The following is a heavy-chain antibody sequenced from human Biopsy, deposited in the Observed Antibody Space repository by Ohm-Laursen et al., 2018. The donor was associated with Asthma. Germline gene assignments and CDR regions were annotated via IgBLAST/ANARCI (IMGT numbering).Heavy chain of an antibody. CDR2: SSYSGFR. Sequence: QPPGKGLEWIGLSSYSGFRKYNPSLKSRVTISVDTSKNQLSLNLTSVIAADTAVYYCARDQGDSKFDYWGQGILVTVSS. D-gene: IGHD3-16*01. V-gene: IGHV4-59*01. CDR3: ARDQGDSKFDY. J-gene: IGHJ4*02.